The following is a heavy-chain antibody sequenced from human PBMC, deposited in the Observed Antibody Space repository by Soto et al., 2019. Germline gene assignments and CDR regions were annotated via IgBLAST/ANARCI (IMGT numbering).Heavy chain of an antibody. J-gene: IGHJ4*02. D-gene: IGHD1-26*01. CDR2: ISAYNGNT. Sequence: QVQLVQSGAEVKKPGASVKVSCKASGYTFTSYGISWVRQAPGQGLEWMGWISAYNGNTNYAQMLQGRVTMTTDTSTNTAYMEVRSLRSDDTAVYYCERGVGASYYFDYWGQGTLVTVSS. CDR3: ERGVGASYYFDY. V-gene: IGHV1-18*01. CDR1: GYTFTSYG.